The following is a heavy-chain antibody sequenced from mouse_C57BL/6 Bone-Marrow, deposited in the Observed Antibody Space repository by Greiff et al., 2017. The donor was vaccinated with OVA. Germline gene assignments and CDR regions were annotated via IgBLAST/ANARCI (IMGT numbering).Heavy chain of an antibody. CDR2: IYPGSGST. V-gene: IGHV1-55*01. D-gene: IGHD3-1*01. Sequence: QVQLQQSGAELVKPGASVKMSCKASGYTFTSYWITWVKQRPGQGLEWIGDIYPGSGSTNYNEKFKSKATLTVDTSSSQAYMQLSSLTSEDSAVYYCARSGLYYFDYWGQGTTLTVSS. CDR3: ARSGLYYFDY. CDR1: GYTFTSYW. J-gene: IGHJ2*01.